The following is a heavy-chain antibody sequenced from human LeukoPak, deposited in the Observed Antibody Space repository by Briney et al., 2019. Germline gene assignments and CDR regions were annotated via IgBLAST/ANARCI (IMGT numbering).Heavy chain of an antibody. CDR3: ASASYCKGGSRYSVH. CDR2: IWYDGSNK. D-gene: IGHD2-15*01. J-gene: IGHJ4*02. V-gene: IGHV3-33*01. Sequence: GGSLRLSCAASGFTFSSYGMHWVRQAPGKGLKWVAVIWYDGSNKYYADSVKGRFTISRDNSKNTLYLQMNSLRAEDTAVYYCASASYCKGGSRYSVHWGQGTLVTVSS. CDR1: GFTFSSYG.